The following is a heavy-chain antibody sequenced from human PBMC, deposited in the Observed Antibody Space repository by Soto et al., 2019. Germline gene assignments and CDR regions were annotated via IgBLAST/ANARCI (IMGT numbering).Heavy chain of an antibody. Sequence: XGSLRLSCAASGFTFSSYGMHWVRQAPGKGLEWVAVILYDGSNKYYADSVKGRFTISRDNSKNTLYLQMNSLRAEDTAVYYCARVWFGELHTSSYYYYYGMDVWGQGTTVTVSS. J-gene: IGHJ6*02. V-gene: IGHV3-33*01. CDR2: ILYDGSNK. CDR3: ARVWFGELHTSSYYYYYGMDV. CDR1: GFTFSSYG. D-gene: IGHD3-10*01.